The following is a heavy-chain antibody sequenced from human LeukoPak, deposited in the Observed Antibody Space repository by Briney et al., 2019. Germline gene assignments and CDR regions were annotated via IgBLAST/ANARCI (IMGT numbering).Heavy chain of an antibody. J-gene: IGHJ3*02. V-gene: IGHV4-31*03. CDR1: GGSISSSSYY. Sequence: PSETLSLTCTVSGGSISSSSYYWGWIRQPPGKGLEWIGYIYYSGSTYYNPSLKSRVTISVDTSKNQFSLKLSSVTAADTAVYYCARGWELLSGGAFDIWGQGTMVTVSS. CDR2: IYYSGST. CDR3: ARGWELLSGGAFDI. D-gene: IGHD1-26*01.